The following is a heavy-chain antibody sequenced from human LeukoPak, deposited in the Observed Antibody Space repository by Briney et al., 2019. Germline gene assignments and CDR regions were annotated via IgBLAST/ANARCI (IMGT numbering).Heavy chain of an antibody. CDR2: IYTSGST. D-gene: IGHD2-15*01. CDR1: GGSISSSSYY. V-gene: IGHV4-61*02. J-gene: IGHJ5*02. CDR3: AREEDIVVVVAAANWFDP. Sequence: SETLSLTCTVSGGSISSSSYYWGWIRQPPGKGLEWIGRIYTSGSTNYNPSLKSRVTISVDTSKNQFSLKLSSVTAADTAVYYCAREEDIVVVVAAANWFDPWGQGTLVTVSS.